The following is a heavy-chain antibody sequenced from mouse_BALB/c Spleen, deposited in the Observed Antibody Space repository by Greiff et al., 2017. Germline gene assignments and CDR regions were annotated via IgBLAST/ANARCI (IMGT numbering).Heavy chain of an antibody. V-gene: IGHV1-69*02. Sequence: QVQLQQPGAELVRPGASVKLSCKASGYTFTSYWINWVKQRPGQGLEWIGNIYPSDSYTNYNQKFKDKATLTVDKSSSTAYMQLSSPTSEDSAVYYCTRGCGSRGAWFAYWGQGTLVTVSA. CDR1: GYTFTSYW. D-gene: IGHD1-1*01. CDR3: TRGCGSRGAWFAY. CDR2: IYPSDSYT. J-gene: IGHJ3*01.